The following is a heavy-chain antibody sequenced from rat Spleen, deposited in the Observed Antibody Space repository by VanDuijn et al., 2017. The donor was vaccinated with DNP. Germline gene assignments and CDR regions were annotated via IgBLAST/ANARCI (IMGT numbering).Heavy chain of an antibody. CDR2: ILYDGSRT. J-gene: IGHJ3*01. CDR3: ARHGYGGYSGPRWFAY. CDR1: GFTFSDYN. D-gene: IGHD1-11*01. Sequence: EVQLVESGGDLLQPGRSLKLSCAASGFTFSDYNMAWVRQAPTKGLDWVATILYDGSRTYYRDSVKGRFTISRDNAKSTLYLQMDSLRSEDTATYYCARHGYGGYSGPRWFAYWGQGTLVTVSS. V-gene: IGHV5S10*01.